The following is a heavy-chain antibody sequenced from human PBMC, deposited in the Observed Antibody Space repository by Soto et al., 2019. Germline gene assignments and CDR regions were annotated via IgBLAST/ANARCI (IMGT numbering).Heavy chain of an antibody. J-gene: IGHJ3*02. V-gene: IGHV1-58*01. Sequence: SVKVSCKASGFTFTSSAVQWVRQARGQRLEWIGWIVVGSGNTNYAQKFQERVTITRDMSTSTAYMELSSLRSEDTAVYYCAANSPHDYVWGSYRLFGAFDIWGQGTMVTVS. CDR3: AANSPHDYVWGSYRLFGAFDI. CDR2: IVVGSGNT. CDR1: GFTFTSSA. D-gene: IGHD3-16*02.